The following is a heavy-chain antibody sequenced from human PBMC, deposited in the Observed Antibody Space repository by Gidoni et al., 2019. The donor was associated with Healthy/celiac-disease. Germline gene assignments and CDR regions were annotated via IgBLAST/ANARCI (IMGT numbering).Heavy chain of an antibody. CDR2: INAGNGNT. Sequence: QVQLVQSGAEVKKPGASVKVSCKASGYTFTSYAMHWVRQAPGQRLEWMGWINAGNGNTKYAQKFQGRVTITSDTSASTAYMELSSLRSEDTAVYYCARAPILLWFGESGGTGWFDPWGQGTLVTVSS. CDR1: GYTFTSYA. J-gene: IGHJ5*02. V-gene: IGHV1-3*01. CDR3: ARAPILLWFGESGGTGWFDP. D-gene: IGHD3-10*01.